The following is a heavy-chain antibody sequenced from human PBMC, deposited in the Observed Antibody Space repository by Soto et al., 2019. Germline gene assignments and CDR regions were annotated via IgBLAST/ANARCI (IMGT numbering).Heavy chain of an antibody. J-gene: IGHJ4*02. V-gene: IGHV4-31*03. CDR3: AARLLHSGYYDY. Sequence: SETLSRTCTVSGGSISSGGYYWSWIRQHPGKGLEWIGYIYYSGSTYYNPSLKSRVTISVDTSKNQFSLKLSSVTAADTAVYYCAARLLHSGYYDYWGQGTLVTVSS. CDR1: GGSISSGGYY. D-gene: IGHD1-26*01. CDR2: IYYSGST.